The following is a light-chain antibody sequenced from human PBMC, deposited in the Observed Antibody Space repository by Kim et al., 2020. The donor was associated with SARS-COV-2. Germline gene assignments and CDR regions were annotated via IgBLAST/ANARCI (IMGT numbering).Light chain of an antibody. CDR1: QSVSSN. CDR2: GAS. J-gene: IGKJ4*01. CDR3: QQYNNWPLT. Sequence: VSPGERATPSGRASQSVSSNLAWYQQKPGQAPRLLIYGASTRATGIPARFSGSGSGTEFTLTISSLQSEDFAVYYCQQYNNWPLTFGGGTKVDIK. V-gene: IGKV3-15*01.